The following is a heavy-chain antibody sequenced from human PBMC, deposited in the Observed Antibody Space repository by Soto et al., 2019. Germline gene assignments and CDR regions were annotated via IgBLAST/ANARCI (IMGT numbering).Heavy chain of an antibody. V-gene: IGHV4-34*01. Sequence: QVQLQQWGAGLLKPSETLSLTCAVYGGSFSGYYWSWIRQPPGKGLEWIGEINHSGSTNYNPSLKSRVTISVDTSKNQFSLKLSSVTAADTAVYYCARLSLGRTKVTRDYWGQGTLVTVSS. D-gene: IGHD4-17*01. CDR3: ARLSLGRTKVTRDY. J-gene: IGHJ4*02. CDR1: GGSFSGYY. CDR2: INHSGST.